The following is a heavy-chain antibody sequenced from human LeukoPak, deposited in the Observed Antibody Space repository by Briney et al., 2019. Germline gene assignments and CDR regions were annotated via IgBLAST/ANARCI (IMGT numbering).Heavy chain of an antibody. D-gene: IGHD6-19*01. CDR1: GFTFSSYG. CDR2: IRKDAGKA. J-gene: IGHJ4*02. Sequence: GGSLRLSCTASGFTFSSYGFHWVRQAPGKGLQWMAFIRKDAGKAYYADSVKGRFSISRDISKNTLYLQMNSLGAEDTAVYYCARVRLGEISGWYIFDDWGQGTLVTVSS. V-gene: IGHV3-30*02. CDR3: ARVRLGEISGWYIFDD.